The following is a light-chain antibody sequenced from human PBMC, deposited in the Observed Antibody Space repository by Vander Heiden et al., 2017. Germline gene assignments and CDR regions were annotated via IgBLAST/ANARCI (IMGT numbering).Light chain of an antibody. Sequence: SYELTQPPSVPVSPGQTARITCSGDALPKQYAYWYQQKPGQAPVLVIYKDSERPSGIPGRFSGSSSGTTVTLTISGVQAEDEADYYCQSADSSGTWVFGGGTKLTVL. CDR3: QSADSSGTWV. CDR2: KDS. J-gene: IGLJ3*02. V-gene: IGLV3-25*03. CDR1: ALPKQY.